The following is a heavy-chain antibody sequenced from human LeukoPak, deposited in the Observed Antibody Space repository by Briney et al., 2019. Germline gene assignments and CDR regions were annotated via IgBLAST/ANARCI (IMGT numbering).Heavy chain of an antibody. J-gene: IGHJ3*02. CDR1: GFTFSSYW. D-gene: IGHD3-22*01. V-gene: IGHV3-74*01. Sequence: GSLRLSCAASGFTFSSYWMHWVRQAPGKGLVWVSRINSDGSSTSYADSVKGRFTIPRDNAKNTLYLQMNSLRAEDTAVYYCARADRDYYYDSSGYEGDIWGQGTMVTVSS. CDR3: ARADRDYYYDSSGYEGDI. CDR2: INSDGSST.